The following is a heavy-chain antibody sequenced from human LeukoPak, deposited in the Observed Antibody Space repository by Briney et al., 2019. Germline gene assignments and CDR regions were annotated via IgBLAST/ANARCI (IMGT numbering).Heavy chain of an antibody. V-gene: IGHV3-11*04. J-gene: IGHJ4*02. D-gene: IGHD3-10*01. CDR2: ISSSGSTI. Sequence: GGSLRLSCAASGFTFSDYYMSWIRQAPGKGLEWVSYISSSGSTIYYADSVKGRFTIARDDAKNSLYLQMNSLRAEDTAVYYCAKDNGYYGSGSSDHDYWGQGTLVTVSS. CDR3: AKDNGYYGSGSSDHDY. CDR1: GFTFSDYY.